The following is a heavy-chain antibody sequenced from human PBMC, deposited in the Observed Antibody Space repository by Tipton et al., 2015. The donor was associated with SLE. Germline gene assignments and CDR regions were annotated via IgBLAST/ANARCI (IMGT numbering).Heavy chain of an antibody. CDR3: ARVAVAGLDAFDI. CDR2: IYTSGST. Sequence: TLSLTCTVSGGSISSYYWSWIRQPPGKGLEWIGYIYTSGSTNSNPSLKSRVTISVDTSKNQFSLKLSSVTAADTAVYYCARVAVAGLDAFDIWGQGTMVTVSS. V-gene: IGHV4-4*09. J-gene: IGHJ3*02. D-gene: IGHD6-19*01. CDR1: GGSISSYY.